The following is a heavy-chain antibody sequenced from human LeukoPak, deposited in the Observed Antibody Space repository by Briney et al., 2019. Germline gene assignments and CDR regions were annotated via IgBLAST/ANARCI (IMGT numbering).Heavy chain of an antibody. V-gene: IGHV3-23*01. Sequence: GGSLRLSCAASGFTFSSYAMSWVRQAPGKGLEWVSAISGSGGSTYYADSVKGRFTISRDNSKNTLYLQMNSLRAEDTAVYYCAKGELSYYESSGYHDAFDILGQGTMVTVSS. CDR2: ISGSGGST. CDR3: AKGELSYYESSGYHDAFDI. CDR1: GFTFSSYA. D-gene: IGHD3-22*01. J-gene: IGHJ3*02.